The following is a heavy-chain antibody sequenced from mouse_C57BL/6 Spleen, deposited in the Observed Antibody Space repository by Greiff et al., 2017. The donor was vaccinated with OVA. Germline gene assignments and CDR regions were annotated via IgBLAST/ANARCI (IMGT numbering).Heavy chain of an antibody. Sequence: VQLQQPGAELVRPGSSVKLSCKASGYTFTSYWMHWVKQRPIQGLEWIGNIDPSDSVTHYNQKFKDKATLTVDKSSSTAYMQLSSLTSEDSAVYYCARGGYGYDDGAWFAYWGQGTLVTVSA. D-gene: IGHD2-2*01. CDR1: GYTFTSYW. CDR2: IDPSDSVT. J-gene: IGHJ3*01. CDR3: ARGGYGYDDGAWFAY. V-gene: IGHV1-52*01.